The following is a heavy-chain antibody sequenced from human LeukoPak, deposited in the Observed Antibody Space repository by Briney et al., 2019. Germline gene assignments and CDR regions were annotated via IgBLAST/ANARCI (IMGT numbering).Heavy chain of an antibody. CDR1: GYTFTSYG. V-gene: IGHV1-18*01. Sequence: ASVKDSCKASGYTFTSYGISWVRQAPGQGLEWMGWISTYNGNTNYAQKLQGRVTMTTDTSTSTAYMELRSLRSDDTAVYYCARGVVLGYCSSTSCFWFDPWGQGTLVTVSS. D-gene: IGHD2-2*01. J-gene: IGHJ5*02. CDR2: ISTYNGNT. CDR3: ARGVVLGYCSSTSCFWFDP.